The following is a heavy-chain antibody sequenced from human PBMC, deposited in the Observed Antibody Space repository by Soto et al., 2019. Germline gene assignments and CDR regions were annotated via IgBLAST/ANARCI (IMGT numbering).Heavy chain of an antibody. CDR3: ARASAGALYDF. D-gene: IGHD6-13*01. Sequence: QVQLVQSGAGVRMPGASVNVSCKTSGYIFTNYGVAWVRQGPGQGLELVAWISGYNGYPKHTQKFQGRVTVTTDTTTRTGYMELRNLRSDDTAVYYCARASAGALYDFWGQGTRVTVSS. CDR1: GYIFTNYG. V-gene: IGHV1-18*01. J-gene: IGHJ4*02. CDR2: ISGYNGYP.